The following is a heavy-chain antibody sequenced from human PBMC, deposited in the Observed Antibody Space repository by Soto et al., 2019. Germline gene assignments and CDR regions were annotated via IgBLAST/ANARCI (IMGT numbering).Heavy chain of an antibody. V-gene: IGHV1-69*13. CDR1: GGTFSSYA. CDR3: ARDLERTGTTNYYYYMDV. J-gene: IGHJ6*03. D-gene: IGHD1-7*01. CDR2: IIPIFGTA. Sequence: ASVKVSCKASGGTFSSYAISWVRQAPGQGLEWMGGIIPIFGTANYAQKFQGRVTITADESTSTAYMELSSLRSEDTAVYYCARDLERTGTTNYYYYMDVWGKGTTVTVSS.